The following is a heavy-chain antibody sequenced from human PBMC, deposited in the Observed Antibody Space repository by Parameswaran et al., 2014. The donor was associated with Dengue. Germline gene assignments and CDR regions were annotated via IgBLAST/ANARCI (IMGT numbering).Heavy chain of an antibody. V-gene: IGHV4-34*01. CDR2: INHSGST. CDR1: GGSFSGYY. D-gene: IGHD4-11*01. Sequence: SETLSLTCAVYGGSFSGYYWSWIRQPPGKGLEWIGEINHSGSTNYNPSLKSRVTISVDTSKNQFSLKLSSVTAADTAVYYCASTNSNYAFGRSLGYWGQGTLVTVSS. CDR3: ASTNSNYAFGRSLGY. J-gene: IGHJ4*02.